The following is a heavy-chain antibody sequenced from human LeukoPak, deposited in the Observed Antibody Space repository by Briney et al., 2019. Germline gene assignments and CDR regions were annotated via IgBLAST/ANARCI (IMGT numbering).Heavy chain of an antibody. Sequence: SSETLSLTCTVSGYSISSGYYWGWIRQPPGKGLEWIGSIYHSVSTYYNPSLKSRVTISVDTSKNQFSLKLSSVTAADTAVYYCARTTEGGYTYGYFYYYYMDVWGKGTTVTISS. CDR3: ARTTEGGYTYGYFYYYYMDV. J-gene: IGHJ6*03. V-gene: IGHV4-38-2*02. D-gene: IGHD5-18*01. CDR2: IYHSVST. CDR1: GYSISSGYY.